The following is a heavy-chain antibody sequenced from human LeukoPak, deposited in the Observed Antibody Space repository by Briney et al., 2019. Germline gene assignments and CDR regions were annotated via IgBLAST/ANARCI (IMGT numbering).Heavy chain of an antibody. CDR3: AKGVVAATNAAYYGMDV. J-gene: IGHJ6*02. CDR2: ISNDESDK. D-gene: IGHD2-15*01. CDR1: GFTFSNYG. Sequence: GGSLRLSCAASGFTFSNYGMHWVRQAPGKGLEWVAVISNDESDKYYADSVNGRFTISRDNSKNTLYLQMNSRRPEDTAVYYCAKGVVAATNAAYYGMDVWGQGTTVTVSS. V-gene: IGHV3-30*18.